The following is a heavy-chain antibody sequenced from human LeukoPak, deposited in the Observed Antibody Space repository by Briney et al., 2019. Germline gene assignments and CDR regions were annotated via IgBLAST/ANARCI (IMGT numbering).Heavy chain of an antibody. CDR1: GHTFANYG. CDR3: ARDPTQQTLLTVFGVVIPFDS. D-gene: IGHD3-3*01. J-gene: IGHJ4*02. Sequence: GASVKVSCKASGHTFANYGISWVRQAPGQGLEWMGWISTKNGNTKYAQNFEGRITMTRDTRTNTAYMELRSLRSDDTAVYYCARDPTQQTLLTVFGVVIPFDSWGQGTLVTVSS. V-gene: IGHV1-18*01. CDR2: ISTKNGNT.